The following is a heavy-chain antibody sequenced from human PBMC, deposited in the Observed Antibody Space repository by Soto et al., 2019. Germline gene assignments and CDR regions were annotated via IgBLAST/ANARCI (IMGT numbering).Heavy chain of an antibody. V-gene: IGHV4-59*01. CDR1: GGSISSYY. CDR3: ARSPYGDNFDY. Sequence: SETLSLTCTVSGGSISSYYWSWIRQPPGKGLEWIGYIYYSGSTNYNPSLKSRVTISVDTSKNQFSLKLSSVTAADTAVYYCARSPYGDNFDYWGQGTLVTVSS. D-gene: IGHD4-17*01. J-gene: IGHJ4*02. CDR2: IYYSGST.